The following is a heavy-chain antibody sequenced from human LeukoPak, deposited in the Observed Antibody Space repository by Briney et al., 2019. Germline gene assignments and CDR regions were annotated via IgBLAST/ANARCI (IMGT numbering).Heavy chain of an antibody. D-gene: IGHD4-17*01. V-gene: IGHV4-39*07. J-gene: IGHJ4*02. CDR3: ARLSGSTVTTRRWWYFDY. Sequence: PSETLSLTCTVSGGSISSSSYYWGWIRQPPGKGLEWIGSIYYSGSTYYNPSLKSRVTISVDTSKNQFSLKLSSVTAADTAVYYCARLSGSTVTTRRWWYFDYWGQGTLVTVSS. CDR2: IYYSGST. CDR1: GGSISSSSYY.